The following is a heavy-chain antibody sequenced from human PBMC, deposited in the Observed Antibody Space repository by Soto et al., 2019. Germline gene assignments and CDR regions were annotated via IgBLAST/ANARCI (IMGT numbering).Heavy chain of an antibody. J-gene: IGHJ4*02. CDR1: GFTFSRYA. CDR2: ISDSGGST. D-gene: IGHD6-6*01. V-gene: IGHV3-23*01. Sequence: EVQLLESGGGLVQPGGSLRLACAASGFTFSRYAMSWVRQAPGKGLEWVSAISDSGGSTYYADSVKGRFTISRDNSKNTLYLQMNRLRAEDTAVYYCAKRVEYSSSTHYFDYWGQGTLVTVSS. CDR3: AKRVEYSSSTHYFDY.